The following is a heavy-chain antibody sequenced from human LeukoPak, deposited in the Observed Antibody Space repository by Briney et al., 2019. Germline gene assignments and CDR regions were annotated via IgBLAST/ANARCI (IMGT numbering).Heavy chain of an antibody. CDR1: GGSISSSNW. J-gene: IGHJ6*03. Sequence: PSGTLSLTCAVSGGSISSSNWWSWVRQPPGKGLEWIGEIYHSGSTNYNPSLKSRVTISVDKSKNQFSLKLSSVTAADTAVYYCARSPITHDYYMDVWGKGTTVTISS. CDR2: IYHSGST. V-gene: IGHV4-4*02. CDR3: ARSPITHDYYMDV.